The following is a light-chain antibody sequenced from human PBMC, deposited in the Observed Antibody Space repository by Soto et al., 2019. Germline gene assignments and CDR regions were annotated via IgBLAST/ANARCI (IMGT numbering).Light chain of an antibody. CDR1: QSISSW. J-gene: IGKJ5*01. CDR3: QQFNNYPPT. Sequence: DIQMTQSPSTLSGSVGDRVTITCRASQSISSWLAWYQQKPGKAPKLLIYKASSLESGVPSRFSGSGSGTDFTLTISSLQPEDFATYYCQQFNNYPPTFGQGTRLEIK. V-gene: IGKV1-5*03. CDR2: KAS.